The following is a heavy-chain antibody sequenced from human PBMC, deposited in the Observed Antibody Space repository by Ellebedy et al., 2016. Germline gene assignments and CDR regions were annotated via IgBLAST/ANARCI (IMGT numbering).Heavy chain of an antibody. J-gene: IGHJ6*02. V-gene: IGHV1-3*01. CDR2: INGDNGNT. D-gene: IGHD3-3*01. CDR1: GYSFASYS. Sequence: ASVKVSCKASGYSFASYSMHWVRQAPGQSLEWMGWINGDNGNTKYSQKFQGRVTMTTDTSTSTAYMELRSLRSDDTAVYYCARDRYNDFWSGYYPDSYYYGMDVWGQGTTVTVSS. CDR3: ARDRYNDFWSGYYPDSYYYGMDV.